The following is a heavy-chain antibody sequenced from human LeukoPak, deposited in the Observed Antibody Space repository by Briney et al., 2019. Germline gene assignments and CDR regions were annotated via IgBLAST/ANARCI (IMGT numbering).Heavy chain of an antibody. CDR1: GFTFTSYA. V-gene: IGHV3-23*01. CDR3: AKDQSSEHWYIDG. J-gene: IGHJ2*01. D-gene: IGHD6-19*01. CDR2: ISGSGVTT. Sequence: GGSPRLSCAASGFTFTSYAMRWVRQAPGKGLEWVSAISGSGVTTYYADSVKGRFTISRDNSKNTLFLQMNSLRAEDTAVYYCAKDQSSEHWYIDGRGRVAIVTVSS.